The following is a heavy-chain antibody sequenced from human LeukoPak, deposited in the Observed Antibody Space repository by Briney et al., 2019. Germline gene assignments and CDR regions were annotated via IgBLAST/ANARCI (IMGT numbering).Heavy chain of an antibody. Sequence: PGGPLRLSCAASGFTFSSYEMNWLRQAPGKGLEGVSYISSSGSTIYYADSVKGRFTISRDNAKISLYLQMNSLRAEDTAVYHCARLGCGGDCYRTYYYYGMDVWGQGTTATVSS. D-gene: IGHD2-21*02. CDR3: ARLGCGGDCYRTYYYYGMDV. CDR2: ISSSGSTI. J-gene: IGHJ6*02. V-gene: IGHV3-48*03. CDR1: GFTFSSYE.